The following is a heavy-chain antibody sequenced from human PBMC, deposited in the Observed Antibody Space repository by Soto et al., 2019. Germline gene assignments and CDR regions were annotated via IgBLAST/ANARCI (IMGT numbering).Heavy chain of an antibody. D-gene: IGHD3-22*01. Sequence: WETLSLTCAVYGGSFSGHSWTWIRQSPGKGLEWIGDINHSGRVNYSPSLKSRVTISLDTSKNQFSLTLSAVTAADTAMYYCSTRAYDTNGYYRFDPWGQGTLVTVSS. J-gene: IGHJ5*01. V-gene: IGHV4-34*01. CDR1: GGSFSGHS. CDR3: STRAYDTNGYYRFDP. CDR2: INHSGRV.